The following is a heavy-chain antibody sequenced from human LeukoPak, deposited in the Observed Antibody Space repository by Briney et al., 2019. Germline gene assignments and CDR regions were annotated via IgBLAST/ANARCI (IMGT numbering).Heavy chain of an antibody. CDR3: AREYYDFWSGYYTPYLY. V-gene: IGHV1-2*02. D-gene: IGHD3-3*01. Sequence: GASVKVSRKASGYTFTRYYMHWGGQAPGQGVEWVGWINPNSGGTNYAQKFQGRVTMTRDTSISTAYMELSRLRSDDTAVYYCAREYYDFWSGYYTPYLYWGQGTLVTVSS. CDR2: INPNSGGT. J-gene: IGHJ4*02. CDR1: GYTFTRYY.